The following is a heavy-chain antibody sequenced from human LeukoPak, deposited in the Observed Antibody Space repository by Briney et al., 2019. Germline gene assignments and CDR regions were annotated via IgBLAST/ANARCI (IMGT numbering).Heavy chain of an antibody. J-gene: IGHJ4*02. D-gene: IGHD3-10*01. CDR3: ARGMWRGSGTYGY. Sequence: GGSLRLSCAASGFTFSSHGIHWVRQAPGKGLEWVSYISSSGSTIYYADSVKGRFTISRDNAKNSLYLQMNSLRAEDTAVYYCARGMWRGSGTYGYWGQGTLVTVSS. CDR2: ISSSGSTI. V-gene: IGHV3-48*04. CDR1: GFTFSSHG.